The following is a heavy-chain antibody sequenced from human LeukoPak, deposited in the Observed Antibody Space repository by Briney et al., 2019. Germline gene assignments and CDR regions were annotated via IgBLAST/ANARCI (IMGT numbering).Heavy chain of an antibody. J-gene: IGHJ4*02. CDR1: GGSISSYY. CDR2: IYYSGST. CDR3: ARHGTVTFDY. V-gene: IGHV4-59*08. D-gene: IGHD4-11*01. Sequence: SETLSLTCTVSGGSISSYYWSWIRQPPGKGLEWIGYIYYSGSTNYNPSLKSRVTISVDASKNQFSLKLSSVTAADTAVYYCARHGTVTFDYWGQGTLVTVSS.